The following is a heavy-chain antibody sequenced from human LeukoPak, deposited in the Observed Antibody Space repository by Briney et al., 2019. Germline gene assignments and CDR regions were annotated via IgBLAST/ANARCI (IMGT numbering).Heavy chain of an antibody. CDR3: ARDGEGYCSSTSCYASGPSWFDP. J-gene: IGHJ5*02. CDR2: ISSSGSTI. Sequence: GGSRRLSCAASGFTFSSYEMNWVRQAPGKGLEWVSYISSSGSTIYYADSVKGRLTISRDNAKNSLYLQMNSLRAEDTAVYYCARDGEGYCSSTSCYASGPSWFDPWGQGTLVTVSS. V-gene: IGHV3-48*03. CDR1: GFTFSSYE. D-gene: IGHD2-2*01.